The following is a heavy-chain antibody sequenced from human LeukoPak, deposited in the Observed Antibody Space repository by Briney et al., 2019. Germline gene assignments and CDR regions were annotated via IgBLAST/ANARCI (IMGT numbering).Heavy chain of an antibody. CDR2: VSSSGNTI. J-gene: IGHJ5*02. V-gene: IGHV3-48*03. CDR1: EFTFSSYE. D-gene: IGHD6-13*01. CDR3: ARVPLIAAAGYSFDP. Sequence: GGSLRLSCVASEFTFSSYEMNWVRQAPGKGLEWVSYVSSSGNTIYYADSVKGRFTISRDNAKNSLYLQMNSLRAEDTAVYYCARVPLIAAAGYSFDPWGQGTLVTVSS.